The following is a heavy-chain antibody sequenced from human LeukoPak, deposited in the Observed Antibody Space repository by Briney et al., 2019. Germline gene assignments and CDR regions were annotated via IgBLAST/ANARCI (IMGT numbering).Heavy chain of an antibody. D-gene: IGHD4-17*01. CDR3: ARDTYTSVTAMDV. Sequence: ASVKVSCKASGYTFTSYYMHWVRQAPGQGLEWMGIINPSGGSTSYAQKFQARVTLSTDTSTSTAYMELRSLRSDDSAVYYCARDTYTSVTAMDVWGKGTTVTVSS. CDR1: GYTFTSYY. V-gene: IGHV1-46*01. CDR2: INPSGGST. J-gene: IGHJ6*03.